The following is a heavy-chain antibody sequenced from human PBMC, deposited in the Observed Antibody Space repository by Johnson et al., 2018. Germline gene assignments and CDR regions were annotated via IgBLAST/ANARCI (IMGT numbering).Heavy chain of an antibody. V-gene: IGHV1-46*01. D-gene: IGHD3-22*01. CDR2: INPSGGST. CDR3: AKSDYYDSSGYPTIGAFDI. CDR1: GYTFTSYY. Sequence: QVQLVESGAEVTKPGASVKVSCKASGYTFTSYYMHWVRQAPGQGLEGLGIINPSGGSTSYAQQFQGRFTMTRVTSTGTVYMELSRLSSEDTAVYYCAKSDYYDSSGYPTIGAFDIWGQGTMVTVSS. J-gene: IGHJ3*02.